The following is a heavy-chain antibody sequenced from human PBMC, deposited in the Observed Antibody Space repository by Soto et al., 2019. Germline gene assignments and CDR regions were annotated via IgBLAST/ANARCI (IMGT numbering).Heavy chain of an antibody. D-gene: IGHD6-19*01. V-gene: IGHV3-7*03. CDR1: GFTFSSYW. J-gene: IGHJ1*01. CDR2: IKQDGSEK. Sequence: EVQLVESGGGLVQPGGSLRLSCVASGFTFSSYWMSWVRQAPGKGLEWVANIKQDGSEKYYVDSVKGRFTISRDNAKNSLYLQMNSLRAEDTAVYYCARVDIAVAGDEYFQHWGQGTLVTVSS. CDR3: ARVDIAVAGDEYFQH.